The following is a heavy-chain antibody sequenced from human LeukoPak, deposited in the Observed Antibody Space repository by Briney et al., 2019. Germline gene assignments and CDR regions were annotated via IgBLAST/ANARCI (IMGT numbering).Heavy chain of an antibody. CDR1: GYTVTGYD. J-gene: IGHJ4*02. CDR3: ARVRTRAGYSSGWYHHY. CDR2: RNPYSGGT. Sequence: GASGKLSCKASGYTVTGYDVHWGRQAPGQGPGWMGWRNPYSGGTNYAQKLTRRVTMTKDTHISTAYMELSRLRSADTAVYYCARVRTRAGYSSGWYHHYWRQGAQVSVSS. D-gene: IGHD6-19*01. V-gene: IGHV1-2*02.